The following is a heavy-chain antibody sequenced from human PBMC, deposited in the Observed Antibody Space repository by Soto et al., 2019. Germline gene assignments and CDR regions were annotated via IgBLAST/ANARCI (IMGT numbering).Heavy chain of an antibody. V-gene: IGHV4-61*01. D-gene: IGHD2-21*02. Sequence: KSSETLSLTCTVSGGSVSSGSYYWSWIRQPPGKGLEWIGYIYYSGSTNYNPSLKSRVTISVDTSKNQFSLKLSSVTAADTAVYYCARVLVRGIAVAGTYCGGDCYSYYFDYWGQGTLVTVSS. CDR1: GGSVSSGSYY. CDR3: ARVLVRGIAVAGTYCGGDCYSYYFDY. J-gene: IGHJ4*02. CDR2: IYYSGST.